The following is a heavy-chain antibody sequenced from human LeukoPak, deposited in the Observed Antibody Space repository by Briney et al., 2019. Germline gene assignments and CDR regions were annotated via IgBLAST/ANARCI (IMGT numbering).Heavy chain of an antibody. CDR1: GFTFDDYA. J-gene: IGHJ4*02. D-gene: IGHD2-2*01. CDR2: ISWNSGSI. V-gene: IGHV3-9*01. CDR3: AKDLGPAAINYFDY. Sequence: GRSLRLSCAASGFTFDDYAMHWVRQAPGKGLEWVSGISWNSGSIGYADSVKGRFTISRDNAKNSLYLQMNSLRAEDTALCYCAKDLGPAAINYFDYWGQGTLVTVSS.